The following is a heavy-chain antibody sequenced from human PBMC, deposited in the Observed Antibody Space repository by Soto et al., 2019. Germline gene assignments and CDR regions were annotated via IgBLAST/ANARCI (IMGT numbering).Heavy chain of an antibody. CDR2: IYYSGST. CDR1: GGSISRGDYY. Sequence: PSETLSLTCTVSGGSISRGDYYWSWIRQPPGKGLEWIGYIYYSGSTYYNPSLKSRVTISVDTSKNQSSLKLSSVTAADTAVYYCARAPLIVVVPAATSYYYYGMDVWGQGTTVTVS. V-gene: IGHV4-30-4*01. CDR3: ARAPLIVVVPAATSYYYYGMDV. D-gene: IGHD2-2*01. J-gene: IGHJ6*02.